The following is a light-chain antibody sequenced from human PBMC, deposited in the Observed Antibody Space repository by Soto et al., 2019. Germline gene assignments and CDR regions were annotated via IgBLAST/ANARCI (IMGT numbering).Light chain of an antibody. CDR2: WAS. J-gene: IGKJ2*02. CDR3: DEYYSAMRT. Sequence: DIVMTQSPDSLAVSLGERATINCKSSQSVLYSSNNKNYLAWYQQKPGQPPKLLVSWASTRESGVPDRFSGGGSWTDFSRTISSLQVEDVAVYYGDEYYSAMRTVGQGTKLESK. CDR1: QSVLYSSNNKNY. V-gene: IGKV4-1*01.